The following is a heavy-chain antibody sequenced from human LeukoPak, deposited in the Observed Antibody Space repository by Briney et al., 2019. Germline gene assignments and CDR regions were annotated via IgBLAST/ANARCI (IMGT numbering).Heavy chain of an antibody. CDR3: ARHVAAAETYYYYYGMDV. J-gene: IGHJ6*02. CDR2: IYYSGSN. D-gene: IGHD6-13*01. V-gene: IGHV4-39*01. Sequence: SETLSLTCTVSGRSITSSIYYWGWIRQPPGKGLEWIGSIYYSGSNYYNPSLKSRFTIYVYTSKNQFSLKLSSVTAAHTAVYYCARHVAAAETYYYYYGMDVWGQGTTVTVSS. CDR1: GRSITSSIYY.